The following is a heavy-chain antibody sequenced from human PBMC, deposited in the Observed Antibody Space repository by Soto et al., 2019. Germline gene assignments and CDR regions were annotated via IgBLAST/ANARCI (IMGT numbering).Heavy chain of an antibody. CDR3: ARVYSSIWTSTEYYYCSGMDV. V-gene: IGHV6-1*01. D-gene: IGHD6-13*01. CDR2: TYYRSKWYN. Sequence: SQTLSLTCAISGDSVSSNSAAWNWIRQSPSRGLEWLGRTYYRSKWYNDYAVSVKSRITINPDTSKNQFSLQLNSVTPEDTAVYYCARVYSSIWTSTEYYYCSGMDVWGQGTTVTVSS. CDR1: GDSVSSNSAA. J-gene: IGHJ6*02.